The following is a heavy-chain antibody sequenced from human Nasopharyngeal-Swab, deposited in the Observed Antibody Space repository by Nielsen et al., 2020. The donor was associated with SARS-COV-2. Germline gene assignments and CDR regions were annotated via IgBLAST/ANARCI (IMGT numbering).Heavy chain of an antibody. CDR1: GGTFSSYA. CDR2: IIPILGIA. Sequence: SVKPSCKASGGTFSSYAISWARQAPGQGLEWMGRIIPILGIAHYAQKFQGRVTITADKSTSTAYMELSSLRSEDTAVYYCAREGGPYDYVWGSYRYTGEDTLLDYWGQGTLVTVSS. CDR3: AREGGPYDYVWGSYRYTGEDTLLDY. V-gene: IGHV1-69*04. J-gene: IGHJ4*02. D-gene: IGHD3-16*02.